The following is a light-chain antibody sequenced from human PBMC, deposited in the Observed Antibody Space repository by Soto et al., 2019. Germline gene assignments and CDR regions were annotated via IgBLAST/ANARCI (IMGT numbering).Light chain of an antibody. Sequence: DIQMTQSPSSLSASVGDRVTITCRASQSVSAYFNWYQHKPGKAPNLLIYRTSSLQSGVPSRFSGSGSGTDFTLTISSLQPEDFATYYCQQTYRNPRTFGQGTTVEIK. V-gene: IGKV1-39*01. CDR1: QSVSAY. CDR2: RTS. J-gene: IGKJ1*01. CDR3: QQTYRNPRT.